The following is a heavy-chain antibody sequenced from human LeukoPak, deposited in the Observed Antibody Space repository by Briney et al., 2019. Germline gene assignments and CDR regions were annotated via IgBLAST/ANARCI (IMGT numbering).Heavy chain of an antibody. J-gene: IGHJ4*02. V-gene: IGHV3-49*03. Sequence: PGGSLRLSCTASGFTFGDYAMSWFRQAPGKGLEWVGFIRSRAYGATTEYAASVQGRFTISRDDSKNIAYLQMNSLKTEDTAVYYCPRVGLRIQRMYYFDHWGQGTLVTVSS. CDR1: GFTFGDYA. D-gene: IGHD5-18*01. CDR2: IRSRAYGATT. CDR3: PRVGLRIQRMYYFDH.